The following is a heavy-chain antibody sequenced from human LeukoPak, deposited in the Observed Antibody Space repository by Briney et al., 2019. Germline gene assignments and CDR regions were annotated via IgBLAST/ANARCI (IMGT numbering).Heavy chain of an antibody. J-gene: IGHJ4*02. CDR1: RYTFTSYG. CDR3: ARGIGYCTNGVCRPPYYFDY. V-gene: IGHV1-18*01. D-gene: IGHD2-8*01. Sequence: ASVKVSCKASRYTFTSYGISWVRQAPGQGLEWMGWISAYNGNTNYAQKLQGRVTMATDTSTSTAYMELRSLRSDDTAVYYCARGIGYCTNGVCRPPYYFDYWGQGTLVTVSS. CDR2: ISAYNGNT.